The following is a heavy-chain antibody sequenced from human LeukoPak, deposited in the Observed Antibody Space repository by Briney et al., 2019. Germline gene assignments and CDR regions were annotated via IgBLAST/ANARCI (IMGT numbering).Heavy chain of an antibody. Sequence: PGGSLRLSCAASGFTFSSYAMSWVRQAPGKGVEWVSTISGSGHNTYYADSVKGRLTISRDNSKNTVYLQMSSLRAEDTAVYFCAKDAWVVTTTYFDYWGQGTLVTVSS. D-gene: IGHD4-23*01. CDR2: ISGSGHNT. CDR1: GFTFSSYA. J-gene: IGHJ4*02. CDR3: AKDAWVVTTTYFDY. V-gene: IGHV3-23*01.